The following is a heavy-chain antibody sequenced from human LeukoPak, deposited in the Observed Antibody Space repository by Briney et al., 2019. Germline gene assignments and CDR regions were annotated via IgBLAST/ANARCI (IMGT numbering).Heavy chain of an antibody. CDR3: ATEYYGSYNY. J-gene: IGHJ4*02. Sequence: GGSPRLSCAASGFTFSDAWMSWVRQAPGQGLEWVGHIKSKTAGGTTDYAAPVKGRFTILRDDSKNTLYLQMNSLKDEDTAVYYCATEYYGSYNYWGQGSLVTVSS. D-gene: IGHD1-26*01. V-gene: IGHV3-15*01. CDR1: GFTFSDAW. CDR2: IKSKTAGGTT.